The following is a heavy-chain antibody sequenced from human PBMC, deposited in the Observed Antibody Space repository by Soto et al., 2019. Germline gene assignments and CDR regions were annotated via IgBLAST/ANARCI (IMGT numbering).Heavy chain of an antibody. J-gene: IGHJ5*02. CDR3: AIRIMITFEGVIDLLWFDP. CDR2: IIPIFGRA. D-gene: IGHD3-16*02. V-gene: IGHV1-69*01. Sequence: QVQLVQSGAEVKKPWSSVKVSCKASGGTFSSYAITWVRQAPGQGLEWLGGIIPIFGRANYAQKFQGRVTITADESTSTAYMELSSLRSDDTAVYYCAIRIMITFEGVIDLLWFDPWGQGTPVTVSS. CDR1: GGTFSSYA.